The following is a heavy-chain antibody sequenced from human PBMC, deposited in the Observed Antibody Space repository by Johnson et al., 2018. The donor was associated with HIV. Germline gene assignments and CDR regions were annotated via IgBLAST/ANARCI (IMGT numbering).Heavy chain of an antibody. CDR2: ISYDGSNK. CDR3: AREWRGDLAAAGIDAFDI. Sequence: QVQLVESGGGVVQPGRSLRLSCEASGFSFSNYGMHWVRQAPGKGLEWVAVISYDGSNKYYADSVKGGCTISRDNSKNTLYLQMNSLRAEDTAVYYCAREWRGDLAAAGIDAFDIWGQGTMVTVSS. V-gene: IGHV3-30*03. J-gene: IGHJ3*02. D-gene: IGHD6-13*01. CDR1: GFSFSNYG.